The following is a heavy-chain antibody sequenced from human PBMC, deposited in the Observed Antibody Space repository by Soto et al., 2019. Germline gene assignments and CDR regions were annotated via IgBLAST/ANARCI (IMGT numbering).Heavy chain of an antibody. D-gene: IGHD3-22*01. CDR1: GASFTDGSLF. CDR3: ATAPETFSPAGYYVNWFDP. Sequence: SETLSLTCTVSGASFTDGSLFWGWIRQSPGKGVEWIASTYIGGMTYYNPSLRSRVTISVDTSKSQFSLRLNSVTAADTAVCYCATAPETFSPAGYYVNWFDPWGHGTLVTVSS. J-gene: IGHJ5*02. CDR2: TYIGGMT. V-gene: IGHV4-39*01.